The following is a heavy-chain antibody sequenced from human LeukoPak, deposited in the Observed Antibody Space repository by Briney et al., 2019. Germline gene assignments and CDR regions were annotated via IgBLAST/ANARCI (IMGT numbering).Heavy chain of an antibody. Sequence: GGSLRLSCAASGFTFSSYSMNWVRQAPGKGLEWVSSISSSSSYVYYADSVKGRFTISRDNAKNSLYLQMNSLRAEDTAVYYCARDGNQRWASDYWGQGTLVTVSS. CDR3: ARDGNQRWASDY. CDR1: GFTFSSYS. J-gene: IGHJ4*02. CDR2: ISSSSSYV. D-gene: IGHD1-14*01. V-gene: IGHV3-21*01.